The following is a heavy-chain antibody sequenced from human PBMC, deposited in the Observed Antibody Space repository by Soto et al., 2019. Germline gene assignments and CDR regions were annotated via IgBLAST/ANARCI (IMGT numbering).Heavy chain of an antibody. Sequence: GGSLRLSCAASGFTFSYYDMNWVRQAPGKGLEWVSAITGSGGRTYYADSVKGRFTISRDNSKNALYLQMNSLRAEDTALYYCAKDYYDNRGHDYWGQGTLVTVSS. J-gene: IGHJ4*02. V-gene: IGHV3-23*01. D-gene: IGHD3-22*01. CDR3: AKDYYDNRGHDY. CDR2: ITGSGGRT. CDR1: GFTFSYYD.